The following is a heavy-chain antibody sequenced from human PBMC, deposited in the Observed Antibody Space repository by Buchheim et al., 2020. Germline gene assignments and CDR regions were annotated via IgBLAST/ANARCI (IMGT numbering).Heavy chain of an antibody. CDR1: GFTFSTYA. Sequence: QVQLVESGGGVVQPGRSLRLSCAASGFTFSTYAMHWVRQAPGKGLEWLAVISDDGTNNYYTDAVKGRFTISRDNSKNTVYLQVDSLTADDTAAYYCARTDCGTTHCKHLQYWGLGTL. J-gene: IGHJ4*02. D-gene: IGHD2-21*01. V-gene: IGHV3-30*03. CDR2: ISDDGTNN. CDR3: ARTDCGTTHCKHLQY.